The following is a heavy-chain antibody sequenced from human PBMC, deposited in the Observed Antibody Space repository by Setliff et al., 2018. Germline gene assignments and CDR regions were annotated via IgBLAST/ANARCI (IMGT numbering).Heavy chain of an antibody. D-gene: IGHD3-16*01. J-gene: IGHJ4*02. CDR3: ARTYYEYYFDY. CDR1: GFTVSSNY. Sequence: GGSLRLSCAASGFTVSSNYMSWVRQAPGKGLDWVSIIYTSGNTYYTDSVKGRFTITRDTSKNTLYLQMNNLRVEDTAVYYCARTYYEYYFDYWGQGTLVTVSS. CDR2: IYTSGNT. V-gene: IGHV3-66*02.